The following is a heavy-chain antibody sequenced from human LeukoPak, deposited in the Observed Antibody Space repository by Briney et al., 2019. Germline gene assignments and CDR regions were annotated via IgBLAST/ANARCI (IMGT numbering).Heavy chain of an antibody. J-gene: IGHJ1*01. CDR3: ARSGYGDYFGAAEYFQH. V-gene: IGHV4-30-2*01. CDR2: INHSGST. D-gene: IGHD4-17*01. Sequence: PSQTLSLTCTVSGNSISSGGNYWSWIRQPPGKGLEWIGEINHSGSTNYNPSLKSRVTISVDTSKNQFSLKLSSVTAADTAVYYCARSGYGDYFGAAEYFQHWGQGTLVTVSS. CDR1: GNSISSGGNY.